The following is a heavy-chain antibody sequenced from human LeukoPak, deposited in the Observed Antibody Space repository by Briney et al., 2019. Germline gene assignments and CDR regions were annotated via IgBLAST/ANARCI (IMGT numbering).Heavy chain of an antibody. V-gene: IGHV3-33*01. J-gene: IGHJ4*02. Sequence: GRSLRLSCAASGFTFSSYGMHWVRQAPGKGLEWVAVIWYDGSNKYYADSVKGRFTISRDNSKNTLYLQMNSLRAEDTAVYYCARGNHFSPNDYWGQGTLVTVSS. CDR3: ARGNHFSPNDY. CDR1: GFTFSSYG. CDR2: IWYDGSNK. D-gene: IGHD3-3*02.